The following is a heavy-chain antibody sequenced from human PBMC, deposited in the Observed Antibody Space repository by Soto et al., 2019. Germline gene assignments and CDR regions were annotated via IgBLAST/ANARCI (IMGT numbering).Heavy chain of an antibody. CDR3: AKLGSGYYTGLYFDY. CDR1: GFTFGDYW. D-gene: IGHD3-3*01. CDR2: IKKDGSEN. Sequence: GGSLRLSCAASGFTFGDYWMSWVRQAPGKGLEWVAHIKKDGSENYYVDSVTGRFTVSRDNTKNSLYLQMNSLRAEDTAVYYCAKLGSGYYTGLYFDYWGQRTLVTV. V-gene: IGHV3-7*03. J-gene: IGHJ4*02.